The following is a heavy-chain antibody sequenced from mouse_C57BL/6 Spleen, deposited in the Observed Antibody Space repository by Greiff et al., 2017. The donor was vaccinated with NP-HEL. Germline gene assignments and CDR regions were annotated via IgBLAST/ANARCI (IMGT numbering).Heavy chain of an antibody. CDR3: ANLLWYAMDY. J-gene: IGHJ4*01. Sequence: VQLQQSGPELVKPGASVKISCKASGYTFTDYYMNWVKQSHGKSLEWIGDINPNNGGTSYNQKFKGKATLTVDKSSSTAYMELRSLTSEDSAVYYCANLLWYAMDYWGQGTSVTVSA. CDR1: GYTFTDYY. V-gene: IGHV1-26*01. CDR2: INPNNGGT. D-gene: IGHD2-1*01.